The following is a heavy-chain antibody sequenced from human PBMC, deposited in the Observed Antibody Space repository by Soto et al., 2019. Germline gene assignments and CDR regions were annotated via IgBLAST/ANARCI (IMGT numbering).Heavy chain of an antibody. J-gene: IGHJ6*02. CDR2: ISGSGAST. Sequence: GGSLRLSCAASGFTFSSYAMSWVRQAPGKGLEWVSSISGSGASTYYADSVKGRFTISRDNSKNTLYLHMNSLRAEDTAVYYCAAKATTVVTRNYYHYGMDVWGQGTTVTVSS. CDR3: AAKATTVVTRNYYHYGMDV. D-gene: IGHD2-21*02. V-gene: IGHV3-23*01. CDR1: GFTFSSYA.